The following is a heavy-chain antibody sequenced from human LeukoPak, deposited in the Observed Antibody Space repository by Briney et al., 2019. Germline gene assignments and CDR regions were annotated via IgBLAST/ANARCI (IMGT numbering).Heavy chain of an antibody. CDR2: LYSGGSA. CDR1: GFTVSSKY. D-gene: IGHD2-21*02. V-gene: IGHV3-53*01. CDR3: ATYCRGGLFDY. Sequence: GGSLRLSCAASGFTVSSKYMSWVRQAPGKGLEWVSVLYSGGSAYYADSVKGRFTISRDNSKNTLYLQMNSLRDEDTAVYYRATYCRGGLFDYWGQGTLVTVSS. J-gene: IGHJ4*02.